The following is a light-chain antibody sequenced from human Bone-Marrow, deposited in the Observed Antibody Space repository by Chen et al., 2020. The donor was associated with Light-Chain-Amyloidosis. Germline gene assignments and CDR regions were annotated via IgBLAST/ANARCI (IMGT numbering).Light chain of an antibody. V-gene: IGLV2-14*01. CDR2: AVN. J-gene: IGLJ1*01. Sequence: QSALTQPASVSGSPGQSITISCTGTSGDVGTYNYVSWYQQHPGKAPTVMIYAVNNRPSGVSNRFAGSKSGNTASLTISGLQAEDEADYYGSSFTSSSSYVFGPGTKVTVL. CDR1: SGDVGTYNY. CDR3: SSFTSSSSYV.